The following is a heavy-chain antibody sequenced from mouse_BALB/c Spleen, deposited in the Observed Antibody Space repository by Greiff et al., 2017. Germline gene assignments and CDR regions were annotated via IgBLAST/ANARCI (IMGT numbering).Heavy chain of an antibody. CDR1: GFTFSSYG. V-gene: IGHV5-6-3*01. D-gene: IGHD3-2*02. CDR3: ARDQDWFAY. Sequence: DVMLVESGGGLVQPGGSLKLSCAASGFTFSSYGMSWVRQTPDKRLELVATINSNGGSTYYPDSVKGRFTISRDNAKNTLYLQMSSLKSEDTAMYYCARDQDWFAYWGQGTLVTVSA. CDR2: INSNGGST. J-gene: IGHJ3*01.